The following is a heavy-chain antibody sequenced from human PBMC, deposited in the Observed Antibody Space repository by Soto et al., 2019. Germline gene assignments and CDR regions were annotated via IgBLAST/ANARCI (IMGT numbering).Heavy chain of an antibody. CDR3: GRGFYVFGGVYYNYYWAV. D-gene: IGHD3-16*01. Sequence: PSETLSLTCTVSGGSISSSSYYWGWIRQPPGKGLEWIGSIYYSGSTYYNPSLKSRVTISVDTSKNQFSLKLSSVTAADTAVYYWGRGFYVFGGVYYNYYWAVGGKGTRATV. V-gene: IGHV4-39*01. J-gene: IGHJ6*03. CDR2: IYYSGST. CDR1: GGSISSSSYY.